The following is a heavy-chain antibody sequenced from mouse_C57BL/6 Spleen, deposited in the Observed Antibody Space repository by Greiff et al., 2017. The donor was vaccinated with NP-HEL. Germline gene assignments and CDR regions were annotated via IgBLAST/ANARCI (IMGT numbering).Heavy chain of an antibody. Sequence: DVHLVESGGGLVKPGGSLKLSCAASGFTFSSYAMSWVRQTPEKRLEWVATISDGGSYTYYPDNVKGRFTISRDNAKNNLYLQMSHLKSEDTAMYYWASHDGYYVFDYWGQGTTLTVSS. V-gene: IGHV5-4*01. D-gene: IGHD2-3*01. J-gene: IGHJ2*01. CDR2: ISDGGSYT. CDR3: ASHDGYYVFDY. CDR1: GFTFSSYA.